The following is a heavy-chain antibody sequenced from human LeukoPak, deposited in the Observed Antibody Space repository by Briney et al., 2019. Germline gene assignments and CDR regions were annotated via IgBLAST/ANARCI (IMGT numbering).Heavy chain of an antibody. CDR2: IEQDGSET. CDR3: CSTNSFSY. Sequence: SGGSLRLSCAASGFAFSNYWMNWVRQAPGKGLEWVANIEQDGSETYYVDSVKGRFTISRDNAKNSLYLQMNSLRAEDTALYYCCSTNSFSYWGQGTLVTVSS. D-gene: IGHD2-2*01. CDR1: GFAFSNYW. V-gene: IGHV3-7*01. J-gene: IGHJ4*02.